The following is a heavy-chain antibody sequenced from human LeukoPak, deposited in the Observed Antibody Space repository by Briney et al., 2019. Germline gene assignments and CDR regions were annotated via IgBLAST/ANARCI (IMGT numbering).Heavy chain of an antibody. V-gene: IGHV4-4*07. CDR3: ARVGAATRGVDY. CDR1: DGSISSYY. J-gene: IGHJ4*02. D-gene: IGHD1-26*01. Sequence: SETLSLTCTVSDGSISSYYWSWIRQPAGKGLEWIGRIYTSGSTNYNPSLKSRVTISVDTSKNQFSMKLSSVTAADTAVYYCARVGAATRGVDYWGQGTLVTVSS. CDR2: IYTSGST.